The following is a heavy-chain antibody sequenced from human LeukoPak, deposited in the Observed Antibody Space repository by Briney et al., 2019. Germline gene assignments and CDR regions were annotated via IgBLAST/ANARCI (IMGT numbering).Heavy chain of an antibody. Sequence: ETLSLTCAVYGGSFSGYYWSWVRQAPGKGLVWVSRINSDGSSTSYADSVKGRFTISRDNAKNTLYLQMNSLRAEDTAVYYCARVGGYYGSGLGYWGQGTLVTVSS. CDR1: GGSFSGYY. D-gene: IGHD3-10*01. CDR2: INSDGSST. V-gene: IGHV3-74*01. J-gene: IGHJ4*02. CDR3: ARVGGYYGSGLGY.